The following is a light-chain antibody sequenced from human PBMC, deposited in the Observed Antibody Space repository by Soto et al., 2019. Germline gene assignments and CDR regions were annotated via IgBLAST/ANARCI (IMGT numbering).Light chain of an antibody. J-gene: IGKJ2*01. CDR1: QSISSY. V-gene: IGKV1-39*01. CDR3: QQSYSTPT. Sequence: DIQMTQSPSSLSASVGDRVTITCRASQSISSYLNWYQQKPGKARKLLIYAASSLQIGVPSRFSGSGSGTDFTLTISRLQPEDFATYYCQQSYSTPTFGQGTKLEIK. CDR2: AAS.